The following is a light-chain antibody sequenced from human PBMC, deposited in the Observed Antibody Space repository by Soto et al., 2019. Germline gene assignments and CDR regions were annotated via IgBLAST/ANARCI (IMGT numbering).Light chain of an antibody. CDR1: QSVSSY. Sequence: EIVLTQSPATLSLSPGDRATLSCRASQSVSSYLAWYQQKPGHAPRLLIYDASNRATGIPSRFSGSGSGTDFTLTISSLEPEDVAVYYCQQRSNSPPTFGQGTKLEIK. V-gene: IGKV3-11*01. CDR2: DAS. J-gene: IGKJ2*01. CDR3: QQRSNSPPT.